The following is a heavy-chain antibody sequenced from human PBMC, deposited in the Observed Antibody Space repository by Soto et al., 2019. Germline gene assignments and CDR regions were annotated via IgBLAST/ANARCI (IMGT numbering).Heavy chain of an antibody. CDR1: GGTFSSYA. CDR3: ARVGQYYDSSGYLDY. Sequence: RASVKVSCKASGGTFSSYAISWVRQAPGQGLEWMGGIIPIFGTANYAQKFQGRVTITADESTSTAYMELSSLRSEDTAVYYCARVGQYYDSSGYLDYWGQGTLVTVSS. J-gene: IGHJ4*02. V-gene: IGHV1-69*13. D-gene: IGHD3-22*01. CDR2: IIPIFGTA.